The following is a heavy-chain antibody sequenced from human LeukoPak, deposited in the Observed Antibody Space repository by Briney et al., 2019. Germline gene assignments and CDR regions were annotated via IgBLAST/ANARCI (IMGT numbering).Heavy chain of an antibody. D-gene: IGHD3-22*01. CDR2: ISGSGGST. V-gene: IGHV3-23*01. J-gene: IGHJ2*01. Sequence: GGSLRLSCAASGFTFSSYAMSWVRQAPGKGLEWVSAISGSGGSTYYADSVKGRFTFSRDNSKNTLYLQMNSLRAEDTAVYYCARRITMIVVVIWGYFDLWGRGTLVTVSS. CDR1: GFTFSSYA. CDR3: ARRITMIVVVIWGYFDL.